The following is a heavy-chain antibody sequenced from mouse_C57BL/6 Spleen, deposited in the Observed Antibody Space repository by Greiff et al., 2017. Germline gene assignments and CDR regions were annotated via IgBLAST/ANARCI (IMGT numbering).Heavy chain of an antibody. D-gene: IGHD3-2*01. CDR3: AIDSSGYPFAY. Sequence: EVQLQQSGAELVRPGASVKLSCTASGFTIKDDYMPWVKQRPEQGLEWIGWIDPESGDTDYAAKFQGKATITADTSSNTAYLQLSSLTSEDTAVYYCAIDSSGYPFAYWGQGTLVTVAA. V-gene: IGHV14-4*01. J-gene: IGHJ3*01. CDR1: GFTIKDDY. CDR2: IDPESGDT.